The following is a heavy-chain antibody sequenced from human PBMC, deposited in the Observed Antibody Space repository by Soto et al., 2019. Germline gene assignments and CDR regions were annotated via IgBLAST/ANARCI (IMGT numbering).Heavy chain of an antibody. D-gene: IGHD2-8*01. Sequence: GGSLRLSCAASGFTFSSYGMHWVRQAPGKGLEWVAVIWDDGSKKYYADSVKGRFTISRDNAKNSLYLQMNSLRAEDTAVYYCARDSGYCTHGICYAGYYYGLDVWGQGTTVTVSS. CDR3: ARDSGYCTHGICYAGYYYGLDV. CDR1: GFTFSSYG. J-gene: IGHJ6*02. V-gene: IGHV3-33*01. CDR2: IWDDGSKK.